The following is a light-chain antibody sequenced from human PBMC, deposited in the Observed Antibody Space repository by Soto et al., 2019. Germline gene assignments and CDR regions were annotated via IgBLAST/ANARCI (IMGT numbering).Light chain of an antibody. CDR2: DVY. Sequence: QSALTQPASVSGSPGQSITISCTGTSSDLGGFNYVSWYQQHPGKAPKLLIFDVYSRPSGISNRFSGSKSGNTASLTISGLQAEDEADYYCSSYTTSSSYVFGAGTKLTVL. CDR3: SSYTTSSSYV. V-gene: IGLV2-14*01. CDR1: SSDLGGFNY. J-gene: IGLJ1*01.